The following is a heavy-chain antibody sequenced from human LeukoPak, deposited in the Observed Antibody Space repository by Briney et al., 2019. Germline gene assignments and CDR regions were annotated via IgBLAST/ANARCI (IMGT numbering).Heavy chain of an antibody. CDR1: GFTFSDDA. D-gene: IGHD5-18*01. V-gene: IGHV3-23*01. J-gene: IGHJ4*02. CDR2: ISGSGRHI. CDR3: ARGGTTMVTGGFDY. Sequence: GGSLRLSCAGSGFTFSDDAMSWVRQAPGKGLEWVSAISGSGRHIYYADSVKGRFTISRDNSKKTVYLQMNSLRAEDTAVYYRARGGTTMVTGGFDYWGQGTLVTVSS.